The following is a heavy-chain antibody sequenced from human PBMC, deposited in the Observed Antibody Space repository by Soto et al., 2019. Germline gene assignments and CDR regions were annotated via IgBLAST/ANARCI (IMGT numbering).Heavy chain of an antibody. CDR2: IYSSGNT. V-gene: IGHV4-4*07. Sequence: PSETLSLTCSVSGGTISGYYWTWIRQPAGKGLEWIGRIYSSGNTKYNPSLQSRVTMSLDTSNNQFSLRLTPVTAADTAVYYCARGQRFSDWFDPWGQGTLVT. D-gene: IGHD3-3*01. CDR1: GGTISGYY. J-gene: IGHJ5*02. CDR3: ARGQRFSDWFDP.